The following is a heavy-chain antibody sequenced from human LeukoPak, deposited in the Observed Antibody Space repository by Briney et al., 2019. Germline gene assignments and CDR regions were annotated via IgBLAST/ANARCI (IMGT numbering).Heavy chain of an antibody. CDR3: ARLYYYYMDV. V-gene: IGHV4-39*01. Sequence: SETLSLTCTVSGGSISSSSYYWGWIRQPPGKGLEWIGSIYYSGSTYYNPSLKSRVTISVDTSKNQFSLKLSSVTAADTAVYYCARLYYYYMDVWGKGTTVTVPS. CDR1: GGSISSSSYY. J-gene: IGHJ6*03. CDR2: IYYSGST.